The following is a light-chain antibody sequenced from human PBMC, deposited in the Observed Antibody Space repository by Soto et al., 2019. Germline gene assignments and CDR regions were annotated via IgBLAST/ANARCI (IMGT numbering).Light chain of an antibody. V-gene: IGLV1-44*01. CDR2: GND. J-gene: IGLJ2*01. Sequence: QSVLTQPPSASGTPGQRVTISCSGSSSNIGGNIVNWYQQLPGTAPKLLIFGNDQRPSWVPHRFSGSKSGTSASLAISGLQSEDEANYYCAAWDDSLNGVVFGGGTKVTVL. CDR1: SSNIGGNI. CDR3: AAWDDSLNGVV.